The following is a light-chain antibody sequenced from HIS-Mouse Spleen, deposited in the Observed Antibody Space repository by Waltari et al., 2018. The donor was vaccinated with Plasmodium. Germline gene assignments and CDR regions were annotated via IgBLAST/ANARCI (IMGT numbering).Light chain of an antibody. J-gene: IGKJ1*01. CDR1: QSVSSSY. V-gene: IGKV3-20*01. CDR3: QQYGSSGT. Sequence: EFVLTQSPGTLSLSPGERATLSCRASQSVSSSYLAWYQQKPGQAPRLLIYGASSRATGIPDRFSGSGSGTDFTLTISRLEPEDFAVYYCQQYGSSGTFGQGTKVEIK. CDR2: GAS.